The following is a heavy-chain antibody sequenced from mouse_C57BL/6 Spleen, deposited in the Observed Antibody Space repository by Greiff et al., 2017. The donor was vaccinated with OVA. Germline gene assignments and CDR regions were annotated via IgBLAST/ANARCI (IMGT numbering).Heavy chain of an antibody. V-gene: IGHV1-82*01. Sequence: VQLVESGPELVKPGASVKISCKASGYAFSSSWMNWVKQRPGKGLEWIGRIYPGDGDTNYNGKFKGKATLTADKSSSTAYMQLSSLTSEDSAVYFCARSAAQATFAYWGQGTLVTVSA. J-gene: IGHJ3*01. CDR3: ARSAAQATFAY. CDR2: IYPGDGDT. CDR1: GYAFSSSW. D-gene: IGHD3-2*02.